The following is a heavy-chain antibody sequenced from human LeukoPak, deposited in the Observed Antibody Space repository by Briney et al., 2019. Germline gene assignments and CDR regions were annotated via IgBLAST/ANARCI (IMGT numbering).Heavy chain of an antibody. D-gene: IGHD6-19*01. Sequence: PSETLSLTCTVSGGSISSSSYYWGWIRQPPGKGLEWIGSIYYSGSTYYNPSLKSRVTISVDTSKNQFSLKLSSVTAADTAVYYCARQQWLADWGQGTLVTVSS. CDR3: ARQQWLAD. J-gene: IGHJ4*02. CDR1: GGSISSSSYY. CDR2: IYYSGST. V-gene: IGHV4-39*01.